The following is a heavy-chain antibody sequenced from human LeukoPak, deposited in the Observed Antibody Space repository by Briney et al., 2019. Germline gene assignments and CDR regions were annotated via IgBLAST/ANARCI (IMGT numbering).Heavy chain of an antibody. V-gene: IGHV3-21*01. CDR2: ISSSSSYI. CDR1: GFTFSSYS. J-gene: IGHJ4*02. CDR3: ARAVLARLVDY. D-gene: IGHD4/OR15-4a*01. Sequence: GGSLRLSCAASGFTFSSYSMNWVRQAPGKGLEWVSSISSSSSYIYYADSVKGRFTISRDDAKNSLYLQMNSLRAEDTAVYYCARAVLARLVDYWGQGTLVTVSS.